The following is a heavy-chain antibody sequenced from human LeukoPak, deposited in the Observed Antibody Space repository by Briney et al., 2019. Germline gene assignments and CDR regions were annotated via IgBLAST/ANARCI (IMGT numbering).Heavy chain of an antibody. Sequence: PSDTLSLTCTVSGGSISSSSYYWGWLRPPPGKGLEWIGSIYYSGSTYYNPSLKSRVTISVDTSKNQFSLKLSSVTAADTAVYYCARRGPYIAAAGVRAFDIWGQGTMVTVSS. CDR2: IYYSGST. D-gene: IGHD6-13*01. CDR3: ARRGPYIAAAGVRAFDI. V-gene: IGHV4-39*01. J-gene: IGHJ3*02. CDR1: GGSISSSSYY.